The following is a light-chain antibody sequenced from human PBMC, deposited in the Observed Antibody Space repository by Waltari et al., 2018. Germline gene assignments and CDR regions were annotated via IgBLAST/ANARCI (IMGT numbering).Light chain of an antibody. CDR3: ALYMGSGIWV. V-gene: IGLV8-61*01. J-gene: IGLJ3*02. CDR2: TAN. Sequence: QTVVTQEPSLSVSPGGTVTLTCALSSGSLSTTSYATWYQQTPGQAPRTLVYTANARSSGVPYRFSGSILGNTAALTITGAQADDESDYYCALYMGSGIWVFGGGTRLTVL. CDR1: SGSLSTTSY.